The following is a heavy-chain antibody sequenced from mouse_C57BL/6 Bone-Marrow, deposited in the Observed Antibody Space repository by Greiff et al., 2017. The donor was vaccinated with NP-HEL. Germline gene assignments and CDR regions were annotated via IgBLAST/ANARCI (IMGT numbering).Heavy chain of an antibody. D-gene: IGHD4-1*02. CDR1: GYTFTSYW. Sequence: QVQLQQPGAELVQPGASVKLSCKASGYTFTSYWMHWVKQRPGRGLAWIGRIAPNSGGTKYNEKFKSTATLTVDKPSSTASMQLSSLTSEDSAVYYCARSNWGGYFDVWGTGTTVTVSS. CDR2: IAPNSGGT. CDR3: ARSNWGGYFDV. V-gene: IGHV1-72*01. J-gene: IGHJ1*03.